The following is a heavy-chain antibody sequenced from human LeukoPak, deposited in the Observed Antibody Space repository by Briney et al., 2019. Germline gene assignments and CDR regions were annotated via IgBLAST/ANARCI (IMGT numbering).Heavy chain of an antibody. CDR2: ISSGSSYI. D-gene: IGHD3-22*01. V-gene: IGHV3-21*01. CDR3: ARGEITMIVTRGPAFDI. J-gene: IGHJ3*02. Sequence: GGSLRLSCAASGLTFSRYSMNWVRQAPGKGLEWVSSISSGSSYIYYADSVKGRFTISRDNAKKSLYLQMNSLRDEDTAVYYCARGEITMIVTRGPAFDIWGQGTMVTVSS. CDR1: GLTFSRYS.